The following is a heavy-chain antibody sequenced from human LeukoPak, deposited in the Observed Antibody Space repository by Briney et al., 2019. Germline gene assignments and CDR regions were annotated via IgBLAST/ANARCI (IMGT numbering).Heavy chain of an antibody. CDR2: IKQDGSEK. D-gene: IGHD3-16*01. Sequence: GGSLRLSCAASGFTFSSYWMSWVRQAPGKGLEWVANIKQDGSEKYYVDSVKGRFTISRDNAKNSLYLQMNSLRAEDTAVYYCARDVSVAVGDFDYWGQGTLVTVSS. CDR1: GFTFSSYW. V-gene: IGHV3-7*01. J-gene: IGHJ4*02. CDR3: ARDVSVAVGDFDY.